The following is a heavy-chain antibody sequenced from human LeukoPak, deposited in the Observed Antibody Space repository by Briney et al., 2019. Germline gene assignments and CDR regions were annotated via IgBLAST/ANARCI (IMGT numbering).Heavy chain of an antibody. CDR1: GFTFSSYT. Sequence: GGSLRLSCAASGFTFSSYTMNWVRQAPGKGLEWVSSISSSGGSTYYTDSVKGRFTTSRDNAKNSLYLQMNSLRAEDTAIYYCARVLEIDYWGQGTLVTVSS. J-gene: IGHJ4*02. D-gene: IGHD2/OR15-2a*01. CDR3: ARVLEIDY. CDR2: ISSSGGST. V-gene: IGHV3-21*01.